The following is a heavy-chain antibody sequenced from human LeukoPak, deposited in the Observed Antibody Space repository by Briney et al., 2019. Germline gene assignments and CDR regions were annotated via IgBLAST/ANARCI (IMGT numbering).Heavy chain of an antibody. Sequence: PGGSLRLSCAASGFTFSNYEMHWVRQAPGKGLEWVSGISPGGEITYYADSVKGRFTISRDNSKNTVSLQMHSLRAEDTATYYCAKDNGWLHYCHWGQGTLVTVSS. D-gene: IGHD5-24*01. V-gene: IGHV3-23*01. CDR2: ISPGGEIT. CDR3: AKDNGWLHYCH. CDR1: GFTFSNYE. J-gene: IGHJ4*02.